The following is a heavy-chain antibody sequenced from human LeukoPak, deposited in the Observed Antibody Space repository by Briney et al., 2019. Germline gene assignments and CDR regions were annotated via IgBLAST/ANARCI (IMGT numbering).Heavy chain of an antibody. V-gene: IGHV4-39*07. CDR3: ARRARYDSSGYYYYYYMDV. CDR2: IYYSGST. J-gene: IGHJ6*03. CDR1: GGSIGSSSYY. Sequence: SETLSLTCTVSGGSIGSSSYYWGWIRQPPGQGLEWIGTIYYSGSTYDNPSLKSRVTISVDASKNQFSLKLSSVTAADTAVYYCARRARYDSSGYYYYYYMDVWGKGTTVTISS. D-gene: IGHD3-22*01.